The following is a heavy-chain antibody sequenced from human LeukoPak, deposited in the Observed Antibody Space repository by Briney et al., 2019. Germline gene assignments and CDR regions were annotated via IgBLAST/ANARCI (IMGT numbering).Heavy chain of an antibody. V-gene: IGHV3-23*01. CDR1: GFTFSSYG. J-gene: IGHJ4*02. Sequence: GGSLRLSCAASGFTFSSYGMSWVRQAPGKGLEWVSAISGSGGSTYYADSVKGRFTISRDNSKNTLYLQMNSLRAEDTAVYYCAKDRWFGELPYDYWGQGTLVTVSS. CDR3: AKDRWFGELPYDY. D-gene: IGHD3-10*01. CDR2: ISGSGGST.